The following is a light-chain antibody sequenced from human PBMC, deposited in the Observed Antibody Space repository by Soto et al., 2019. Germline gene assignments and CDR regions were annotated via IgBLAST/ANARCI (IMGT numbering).Light chain of an antibody. Sequence: EFVLTQSPGTLSLSPGERATLSCRASQSISSSFLAWYQHKPGQAPRLLIYGASFRGTGIPDRFSGGGSGTDFTLTISRLEPEDFAVYYCQRYGSSPPLTFGGGTKVEI. CDR3: QRYGSSPPLT. J-gene: IGKJ4*01. CDR2: GAS. CDR1: QSISSSF. V-gene: IGKV3-20*01.